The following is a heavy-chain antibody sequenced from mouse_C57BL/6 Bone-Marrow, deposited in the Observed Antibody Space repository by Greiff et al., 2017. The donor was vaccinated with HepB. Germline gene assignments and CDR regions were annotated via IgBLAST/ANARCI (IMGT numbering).Heavy chain of an antibody. CDR3: ARWGRYDGYCVWYFDV. Sequence: EVQLQESGPGLAKPSQTLSLTCSVTGYSITSDYWNWVRQSPGNKLEYMGYISYSGSTYYNPSLKSRISITRDTSKNQYYLQLKSVTTEDTATYSCARWGRYDGYCVWYFDVWGTGTTVTVSS. CDR2: ISYSGST. V-gene: IGHV3-8*01. CDR1: GYSITSDY. D-gene: IGHD2-3*01. J-gene: IGHJ1*03.